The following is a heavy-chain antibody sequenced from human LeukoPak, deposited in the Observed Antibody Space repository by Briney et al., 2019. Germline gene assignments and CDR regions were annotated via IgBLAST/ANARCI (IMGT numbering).Heavy chain of an antibody. J-gene: IGHJ4*02. CDR3: ARDLEV. CDR2: SNTNSGGT. CDR1: VYTXTDYY. V-gene: IGHV1-2*02. Sequence: ASVKVSFEASVYTXTDYYMHGVRQAPGQGLEWMGWSNTNSGGTNYAQNCQGRVTMPRDTYISTAYMELSRLRSDDTAVYYCARDLEVWGQGTLVAVSS.